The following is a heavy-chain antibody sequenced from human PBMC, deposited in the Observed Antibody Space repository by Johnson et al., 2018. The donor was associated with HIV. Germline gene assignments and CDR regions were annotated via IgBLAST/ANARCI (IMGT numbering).Heavy chain of an antibody. J-gene: IGHJ3*02. D-gene: IGHD3-10*01. CDR1: GFTFDDYT. Sequence: QVQLVESGGGVVQPGRSLRLSCEASGFTFDDYTMHWVRQAPGKGLEWVSLISWDGSNKYYADSVKGRFTISRDNSKNTLYLQMKSLRAEDTAVYYCARDGWFGEGAFDIWGQGTMVTVSS. CDR3: ARDGWFGEGAFDI. CDR2: ISWDGSNK. V-gene: IGHV3-30*04.